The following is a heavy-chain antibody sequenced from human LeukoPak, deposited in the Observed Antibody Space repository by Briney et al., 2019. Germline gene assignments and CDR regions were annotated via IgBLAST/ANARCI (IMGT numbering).Heavy chain of an antibody. V-gene: IGHV5-51*01. D-gene: IGHD6-6*01. CDR1: GYSFNTYW. CDR3: GKKGRSSTPMDY. CDR2: IYPGDSDT. J-gene: IGHJ4*02. Sequence: GESLKISCKGSGYSFNTYWIGWGRQMPGKGLEWMGIIYPGDSDTRFSPSFQGQVTISPDKSLSTAYLQWGNLKASHNARFLFGKKGRSSTPMDYWGQGTLVTVSS.